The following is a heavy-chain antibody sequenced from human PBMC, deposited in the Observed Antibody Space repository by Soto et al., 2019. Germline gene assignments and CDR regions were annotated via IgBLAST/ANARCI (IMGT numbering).Heavy chain of an antibody. V-gene: IGHV4-34*01. CDR3: ARVGRESSGYYTYFDY. CDR2: INHGGST. Sequence: QVQLQQWGAGLLKPSETLSLTCAVYGGSFSGYYWSWLRQPPGKGLEWIGEINHGGSTNYNPSLKSRVTISVDTSKNQVSLKLSSVTAADTAVYYCARVGRESSGYYTYFDYWGQGTLVTVSS. J-gene: IGHJ4*02. CDR1: GGSFSGYY. D-gene: IGHD3-22*01.